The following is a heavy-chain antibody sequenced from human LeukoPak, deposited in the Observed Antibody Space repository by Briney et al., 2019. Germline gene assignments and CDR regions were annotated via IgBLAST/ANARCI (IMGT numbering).Heavy chain of an antibody. V-gene: IGHV4-61*09. CDR2: IYTSGST. D-gene: IGHD3-10*01. J-gene: IGHJ6*03. CDR1: GGSISSGSYY. CDR3: ARSFGSGSYYYYYYYMDV. Sequence: SQTLSLTCTVSGGSISSGSYYWSWIRQPAGKGLEWIGHIYTSGSTNYNPSLKSRVTISVDTSKNQFSLKLSSVTAADTAVYYCARSFGSGSYYYYYYYMDVWGKGTTVTVSS.